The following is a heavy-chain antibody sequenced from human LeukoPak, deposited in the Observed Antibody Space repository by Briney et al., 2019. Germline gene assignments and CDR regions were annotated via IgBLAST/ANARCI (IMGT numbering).Heavy chain of an antibody. J-gene: IGHJ4*02. D-gene: IGHD3-3*01. CDR2: IYYSGST. CDR3: QYYDFWSGYYTFDY. CDR1: GGSISSSSYY. Sequence: SETLSLTCTVSGGSISSSSYYWGWIRQPPGKGLEWTGSIYYSGSTYYNPSLKSRVTISVDTSKNQFSLKLSSVTAADTAVYYCQYYDFWSGYYTFDYWGQGTLVTVSS. V-gene: IGHV4-39*07.